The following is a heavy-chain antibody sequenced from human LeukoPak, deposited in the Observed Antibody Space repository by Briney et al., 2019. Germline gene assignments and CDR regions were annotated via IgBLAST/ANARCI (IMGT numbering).Heavy chain of an antibody. V-gene: IGHV1-2*02. CDR2: INPNSGGT. J-gene: IGHJ4*02. Sequence: GASVKVSCKASGYTFTGYYIHWVRQPPGQGLEWMGLINPNSGGTNYAQNFQGRVTMTRDTSISTAYMELSSLRSDDTAVYYCARAELLRFGELSRGLYGYWGQGGLVTVSS. D-gene: IGHD3-10*01. CDR3: ARAELLRFGELSRGLYGY. CDR1: GYTFTGYY.